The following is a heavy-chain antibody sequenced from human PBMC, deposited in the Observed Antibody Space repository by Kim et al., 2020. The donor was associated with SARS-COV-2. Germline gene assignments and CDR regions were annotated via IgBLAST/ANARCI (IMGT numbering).Heavy chain of an antibody. J-gene: IGHJ4*02. CDR1: GGSFSGYY. CDR3: ARGHHGDYTFDY. Sequence: SETLSLTCAVYGGSFSGYYWSWIRQPPGKGLEWIGEINHSGSTNYNPSLKSRVTISVDTSKNQFSLKLSSVTAADTAVYYCARGHHGDYTFDYWGQGTLVTVSS. V-gene: IGHV4-34*01. CDR2: INHSGST. D-gene: IGHD4-17*01.